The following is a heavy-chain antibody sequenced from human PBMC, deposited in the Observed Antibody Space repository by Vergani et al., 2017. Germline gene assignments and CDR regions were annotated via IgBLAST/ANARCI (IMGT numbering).Heavy chain of an antibody. J-gene: IGHJ4*02. CDR2: ISSSGSTI. CDR1: GGPINSRSNY. Sequence: QLQLQESGPGLVKPSEILSLICTVSGGPINSRSNYWGWIRQPPGKGLEWVSYISSSGSTIYYADSVKGRFTISRDNAKNSLYLQMNSLRAEDTAVYYCARDEGYGSGSYYTYWGQGTLVTVSS. V-gene: IGHV3-11*01. CDR3: ARDEGYGSGSYYTY. D-gene: IGHD3-10*01.